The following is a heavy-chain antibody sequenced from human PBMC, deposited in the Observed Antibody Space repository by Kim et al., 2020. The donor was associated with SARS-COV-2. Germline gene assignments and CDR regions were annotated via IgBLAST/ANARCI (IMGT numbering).Heavy chain of an antibody. D-gene: IGHD3-16*01. V-gene: IGHV4-28*01. CDR3: ARYVGTWGWFDP. CDR2: IHYNGET. CDR1: GYSISSNYW. Sequence: SETLSLTCTVSGYSISSNYWWAWIRQPPGKGLEWIGYIHYNGETDSNPSLKSRITMSVDTSKNQFSLKLRSVTAVDAAVYFCARYVGTWGWFDPWGQGILVTVSS. J-gene: IGHJ5*02.